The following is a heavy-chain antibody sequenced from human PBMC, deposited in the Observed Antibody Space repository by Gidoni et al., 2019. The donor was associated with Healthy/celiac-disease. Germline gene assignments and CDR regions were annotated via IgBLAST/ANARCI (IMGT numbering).Heavy chain of an antibody. J-gene: IGHJ6*02. D-gene: IGHD2-15*01. V-gene: IGHV3-49*04. CDR3: TRDPPGWWKGMDV. CDR1: GFTFGAYA. CDR2: IRSKAYGGTT. Sequence: EVQLVESGGGLVQPGRSLRLSCTASGFTFGAYAMRWVRQAPGKGLEWVGFIRSKAYGGTTEYAASVKGRFTSSRDDSKSIAYLQMNSLKTEDTAVYYCTRDPPGWWKGMDVWGQGTTVTVSS.